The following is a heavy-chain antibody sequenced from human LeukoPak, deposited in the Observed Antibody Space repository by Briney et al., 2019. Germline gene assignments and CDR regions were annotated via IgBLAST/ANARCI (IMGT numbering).Heavy chain of an antibody. D-gene: IGHD1-26*01. CDR2: IYYSGST. CDR3: ARGIVGANPYYYYYMDA. Sequence: SETLSLTCTVSGGSISSYYWSWIRQPPGKGLEWIGYIYYSGSTNYNPSLKSRVTISVDTSKSQFSLKLSSVTAADTAVYYCARGIVGANPYYYYYMDAWGKGTTVTVSS. CDR1: GGSISSYY. J-gene: IGHJ6*03. V-gene: IGHV4-59*01.